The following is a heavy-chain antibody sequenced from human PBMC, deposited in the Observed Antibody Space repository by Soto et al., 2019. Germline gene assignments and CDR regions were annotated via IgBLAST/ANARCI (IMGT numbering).Heavy chain of an antibody. V-gene: IGHV3-15*07. CDR3: TTDPNYVMGEWLIDAFDI. CDR1: GFTFSNAW. Sequence: GGSLRLSCAASGFTFSNAWMNWVRQAPGKGLEWVGRIKSKTDGGTTDYAAPVKGRFTISRDDSKNTLYLQMNSLKTEDTAVYYCTTDPNYVMGEWLIDAFDIWGQGTMVTVSS. D-gene: IGHD3-3*01. CDR2: IKSKTDGGTT. J-gene: IGHJ3*02.